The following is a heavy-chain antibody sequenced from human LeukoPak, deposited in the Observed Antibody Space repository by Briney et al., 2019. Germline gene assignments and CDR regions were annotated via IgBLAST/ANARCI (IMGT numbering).Heavy chain of an antibody. CDR1: GFTFSSYA. J-gene: IGHJ4*02. Sequence: PGGSLRLSCAASGFTFSSYAMSWVRQAPGKGLEWVANIKQDGSEKYYVDSVKGRFTISRATAKNSLDLQMNSLRAEDTAVYYCARTVGDYWGQGTLVTVSS. V-gene: IGHV3-7*01. CDR3: ARTVGDY. CDR2: IKQDGSEK.